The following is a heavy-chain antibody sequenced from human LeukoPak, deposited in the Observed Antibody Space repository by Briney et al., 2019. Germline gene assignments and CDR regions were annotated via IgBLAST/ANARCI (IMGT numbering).Heavy chain of an antibody. CDR2: INHSGST. V-gene: IGHV4-34*01. Sequence: SETLSLTCAVYGGSLSGYYWSWIRQPPGKGLEWIGEINHSGSTNYNPSLKSRVTISVDTSKNQFSLKLSSVTAADTAVYYCARQELYCGDDCYSTGDDYWGQGTLVTVSS. J-gene: IGHJ4*02. D-gene: IGHD2-21*02. CDR3: ARQELYCGDDCYSTGDDY. CDR1: GGSLSGYY.